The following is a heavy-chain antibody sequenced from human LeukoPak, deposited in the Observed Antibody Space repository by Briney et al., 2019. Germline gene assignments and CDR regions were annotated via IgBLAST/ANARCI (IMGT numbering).Heavy chain of an antibody. CDR1: GGSFSGYY. V-gene: IGHV4-34*01. CDR2: INHSGST. J-gene: IGHJ6*03. D-gene: IGHD2-15*01. CDR3: ARGGYYSGPYYYYYMDV. Sequence: SETLSLTCAVYGGSFSGYYWSWIRQPPGKGLEWIGEINHSGSTNYNPSLKSRVTISVDTSKNQFSLKLSSVTAADTAVYYCARGGYYSGPYYYYYMDVWGKGTTVTISS.